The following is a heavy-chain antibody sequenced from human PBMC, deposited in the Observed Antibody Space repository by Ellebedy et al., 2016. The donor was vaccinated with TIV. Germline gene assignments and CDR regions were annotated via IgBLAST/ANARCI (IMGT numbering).Heavy chain of an antibody. CDR3: ARARSSGWLHTPDY. D-gene: IGHD6-19*01. J-gene: IGHJ4*02. V-gene: IGHV1-46*04. CDR2: INPSGGST. Sequence: AASVKVSCKASGYTFSNSYLHWVRQAPGQGLEWMGIINPSGGSTTYAQILQGRVTMTRDTSTTTVYMELSSLRSEDTAVYYCARARSSGWLHTPDYWGQGTLVSVSS. CDR1: GYTFSNSY.